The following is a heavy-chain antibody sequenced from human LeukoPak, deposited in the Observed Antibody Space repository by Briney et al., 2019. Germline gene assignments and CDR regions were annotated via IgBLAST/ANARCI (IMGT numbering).Heavy chain of an antibody. CDR1: GGSFSGYY. J-gene: IGHJ4*02. CDR3: ARARGTH. D-gene: IGHD1-1*01. Sequence: SETLSLTCAVYGGSFSGYYWSWIRQPPGKGLEWIGEINHSGSTNYNPSLKRRFTISVDTSKNQFSLKLSSVTAADTAVYYCARARGTHWGEGTLVTVSS. V-gene: IGHV4-34*01. CDR2: INHSGST.